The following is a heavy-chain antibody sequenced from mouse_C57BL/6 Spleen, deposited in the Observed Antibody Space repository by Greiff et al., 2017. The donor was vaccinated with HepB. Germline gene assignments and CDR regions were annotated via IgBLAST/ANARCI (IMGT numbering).Heavy chain of an antibody. CDR1: GFTFSDYG. CDR3: ARPGITTVVARAMDY. D-gene: IGHD1-1*01. J-gene: IGHJ4*01. V-gene: IGHV5-17*01. Sequence: EVHLVESGGGLVKPGGSLKLSCAASGFTFSDYGMHWVRQAPEKGLEWVAYISSGSSTIYYADTVKGRFTISRDNAKNTLFLQMTSLRSEDTAMYYCARPGITTVVARAMDYWGQGTSVTVSS. CDR2: ISSGSSTI.